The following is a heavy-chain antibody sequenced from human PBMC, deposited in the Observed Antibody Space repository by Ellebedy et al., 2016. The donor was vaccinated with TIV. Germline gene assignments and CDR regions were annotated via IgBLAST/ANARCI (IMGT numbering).Heavy chain of an antibody. D-gene: IGHD6-13*01. CDR3: AGGILSSSWYERSMGAFDI. J-gene: IGHJ3*02. CDR1: GYTFTSYY. Sequence: AASVKVSCKASGYTFTSYYMPWVRQAPGQGLEWMGIINPSGGSTSYAQKLQGRVTMTRDTSTSTVYMELSSLRSEDTAAYYCAGGILSSSWYERSMGAFDIWGQGTMVTVSS. V-gene: IGHV1-46*04. CDR2: INPSGGST.